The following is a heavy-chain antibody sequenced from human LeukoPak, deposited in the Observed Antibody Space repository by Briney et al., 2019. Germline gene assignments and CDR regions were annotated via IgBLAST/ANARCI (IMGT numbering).Heavy chain of an antibody. CDR3: TRMNSGSRSDAFDI. J-gene: IGHJ3*02. CDR2: SYYSGST. V-gene: IGHV4-59*08. CDR1: GGSISSYY. D-gene: IGHD1-26*01. Sequence: PSETLSLTCTVSGGSISSYYWSWIRQPPGKGLEWIGYSYYSGSTNYNPSLKSRATISVDTSKNQFSLKLSSVTAADTAVYYCTRMNSGSRSDAFDIWGQGTMVTVSS.